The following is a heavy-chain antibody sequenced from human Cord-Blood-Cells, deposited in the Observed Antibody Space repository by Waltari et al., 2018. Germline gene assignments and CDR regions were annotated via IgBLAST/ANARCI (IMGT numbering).Heavy chain of an antibody. CDR3: ARGALGGGAPFYFDY. D-gene: IGHD2-15*01. J-gene: IGHJ4*02. CDR1: GFTFSSYS. CDR2: ISSSSSYI. Sequence: EVQLVESGGGLVKSGGSLRLSCAASGFTFSSYSMNWVRQAPGKGLEWVSSISSSSSYIYYADSVKGRFTISRDNAKNSLYLQMNSLRAEDTAVYYCARGALGGGAPFYFDYWGQGTLVTVSS. V-gene: IGHV3-21*01.